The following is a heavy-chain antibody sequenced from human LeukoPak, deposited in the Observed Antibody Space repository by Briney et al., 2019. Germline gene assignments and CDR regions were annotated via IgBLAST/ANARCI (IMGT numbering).Heavy chain of an antibody. J-gene: IGHJ3*02. D-gene: IGHD2-21*01. Sequence: GASVKVSCKASGGTFSSYAISWVRQAPGQGLEWMGGIIPIFGTANYAQKFQGRVTITTDESTSTAYMELSSLRSEDTAVYYCARSVAYCGGDCYPVGAFDIWGQGTMVTVSS. CDR1: GGTFSSYA. CDR3: ARSVAYCGGDCYPVGAFDI. V-gene: IGHV1-69*05. CDR2: IIPIFGTA.